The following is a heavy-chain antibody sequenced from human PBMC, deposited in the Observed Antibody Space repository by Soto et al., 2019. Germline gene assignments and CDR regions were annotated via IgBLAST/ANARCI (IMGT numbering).Heavy chain of an antibody. V-gene: IGHV3-74*01. CDR1: GFTFSSYW. Sequence: GGSLRLSCAASGFTFSSYWMHWVRQAPGKGLVWVSRINSDGSSTSYADSVKGRFTISRDNAKNTLYLQMNSLRAEDTAVYYCARVEHHGGDYDLDYWGQGTLVTVSS. D-gene: IGHD4-17*01. J-gene: IGHJ4*02. CDR2: INSDGSST. CDR3: ARVEHHGGDYDLDY.